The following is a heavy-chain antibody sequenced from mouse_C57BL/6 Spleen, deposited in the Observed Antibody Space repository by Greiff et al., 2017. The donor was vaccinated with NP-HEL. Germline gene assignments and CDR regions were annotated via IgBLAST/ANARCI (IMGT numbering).Heavy chain of an antibody. D-gene: IGHD1-1*01. V-gene: IGHV1-69*01. CDR1: GYTFTSYW. CDR2: IDPSDSYT. Sequence: QVQLQQSGAELVMPGASVKLSCKASGYTFTSYWMHWVKQRPGQGLEWIGEIDPSDSYTNYNQKFKGKSTLTVDKSSSTAYMQLSSLTSEDSAVYYCAITTVVEGAMDYWGQGTSVTVSS. CDR3: AITTVVEGAMDY. J-gene: IGHJ4*01.